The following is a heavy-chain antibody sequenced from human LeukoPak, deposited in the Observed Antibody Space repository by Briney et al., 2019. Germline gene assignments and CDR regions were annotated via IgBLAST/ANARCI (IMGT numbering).Heavy chain of an antibody. Sequence: PGGSLRLSCVASGFTFSTFAMIWVRQPPGKGLEWVSSIFPSGGEIHYADSVRGRFTISRDNSKNTLYLQMNSLRAEDTAVYYCGNDAFDIWGQGTMVTVSS. CDR1: GFTFSTFA. V-gene: IGHV3-23*01. CDR2: IFPSGGEI. J-gene: IGHJ3*02. CDR3: GNDAFDI.